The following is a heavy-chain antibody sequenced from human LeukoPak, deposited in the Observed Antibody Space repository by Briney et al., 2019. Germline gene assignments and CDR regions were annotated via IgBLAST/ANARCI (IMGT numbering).Heavy chain of an antibody. Sequence: GGPLRLSCAASGFTFSDYYMSWIRQAPGKGLEGVSYISSSGSTIYYADSVKGRFTISRDNAKTSLYLQMNSLRAEDTAVYYCARDYSSSGSIDYWGQGTLVTVSS. D-gene: IGHD3-22*01. CDR3: ARDYSSSGSIDY. V-gene: IGHV3-11*04. J-gene: IGHJ4*02. CDR1: GFTFSDYY. CDR2: ISSSGSTI.